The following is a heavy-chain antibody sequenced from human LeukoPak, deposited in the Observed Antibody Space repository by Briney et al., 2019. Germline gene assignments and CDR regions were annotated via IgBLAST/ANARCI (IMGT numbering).Heavy chain of an antibody. V-gene: IGHV4-34*01. CDR1: GGSFSYYY. CDR3: ANPARDFADSGAITW. J-gene: IGHJ4*02. D-gene: IGHD4-17*01. Sequence: SETLSLTCAVYGGSFSYYYWSWIRQPPGKGLEWIGEINHSGITNYNPSLKSRVTISADTSKNQFSLKLTSVTAADTAVYYCANPARDFADSGAITWWGQGTLVTVSS. CDR2: INHSGIT.